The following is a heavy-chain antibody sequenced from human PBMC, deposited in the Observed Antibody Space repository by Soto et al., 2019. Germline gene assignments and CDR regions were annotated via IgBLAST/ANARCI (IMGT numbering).Heavy chain of an antibody. Sequence: QVQLQQWGAGLLKPSATLSLTCAVYGGSFSGYYWTWIRQPPGKGLEWIGEINHSGGTNYNPSLKSRVTISVDTSKNQFSLRLKFVTAADTAVYYCARGDQGELLYFQHWGQGTLVTVSS. D-gene: IGHD1-26*01. CDR1: GGSFSGYY. J-gene: IGHJ1*01. V-gene: IGHV4-34*01. CDR2: INHSGGT. CDR3: ARGDQGELLYFQH.